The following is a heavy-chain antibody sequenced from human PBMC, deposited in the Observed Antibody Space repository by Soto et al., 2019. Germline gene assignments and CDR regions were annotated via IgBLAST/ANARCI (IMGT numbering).Heavy chain of an antibody. D-gene: IGHD1-26*01. CDR3: ARGGGIVVPRRGNWCDP. V-gene: IGHV1-18*01. Sequence: QVQLVQSGAEVKNPGASVKVSCKASGYTFTSHGISWVRQAPGPGLEWMGWISAYNGNTNDAQKLQGRVTMITDTSTSTAYMELRSIGSDDTAAYYCARGGGIVVPRRGNWCDPWGQGTLVTVAS. CDR2: ISAYNGNT. J-gene: IGHJ5*02. CDR1: GYTFTSHG.